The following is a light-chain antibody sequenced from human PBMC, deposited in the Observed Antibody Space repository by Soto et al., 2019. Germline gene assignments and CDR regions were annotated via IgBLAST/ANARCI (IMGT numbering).Light chain of an antibody. CDR2: GAS. Sequence: EIVLTQSPDTLSLSPGERATLSCRASQSISSYLAWYQQKPGQAPRLLIYGASSRATGIPDRFSGSGSGTVFTLAISRLEPGDSAVYFFQQCDTSPWTFGQGTKVEIK. CDR1: QSISSY. V-gene: IGKV3-20*01. J-gene: IGKJ1*01. CDR3: QQCDTSPWT.